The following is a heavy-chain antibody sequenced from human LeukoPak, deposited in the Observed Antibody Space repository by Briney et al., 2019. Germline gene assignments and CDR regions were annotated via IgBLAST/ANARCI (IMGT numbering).Heavy chain of an antibody. CDR1: GFTFSSYA. CDR2: ISYDGSNK. V-gene: IGHV3-30-3*01. Sequence: GGPLRLSCAASGFTFSSYAMHWVRQAPGKGLEWVAVISYDGSNKYYADSVKGRFTISRDNAKNTLYLQMNSLRAEDTAVYYCASLVRGVSYCYYGMDVWGQGTTVTVSS. J-gene: IGHJ6*02. CDR3: ASLVRGVSYCYYGMDV. D-gene: IGHD3-10*01.